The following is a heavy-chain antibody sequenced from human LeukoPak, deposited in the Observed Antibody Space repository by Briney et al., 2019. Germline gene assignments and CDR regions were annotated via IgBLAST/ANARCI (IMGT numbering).Heavy chain of an antibody. J-gene: IGHJ4*02. V-gene: IGHV1-2*02. CDR2: INPHSGGT. CDR1: GYIFTGYY. CDR3: ARDSVGLVAHDY. D-gene: IGHD2-15*01. Sequence: ASVKVSCKASGYIFTGYYIHWVRQAPGQGLEWMGWINPHSGGTNYAQKFQGRVTMTRDTSISTAYMELSRLRSDDTAVYYCARDSVGLVAHDYWGQGTLVTVSS.